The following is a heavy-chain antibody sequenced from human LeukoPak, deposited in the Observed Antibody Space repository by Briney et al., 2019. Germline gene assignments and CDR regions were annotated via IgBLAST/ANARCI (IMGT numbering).Heavy chain of an antibody. CDR1: GGSISSNSYY. D-gene: IGHD5-24*01. J-gene: IGHJ4*02. V-gene: IGHV4-39*07. Sequence: PSETLSLTCAVSGGSISSNSYYWGWIRQPPGKGLEWIGSIYYSGSTYYNPSLKSRVTMSVDTSKNQFSLKLSSVTAADTAVYYCARTPRWLSPGGFDYWGQGTLVTVSS. CDR2: IYYSGST. CDR3: ARTPRWLSPGGFDY.